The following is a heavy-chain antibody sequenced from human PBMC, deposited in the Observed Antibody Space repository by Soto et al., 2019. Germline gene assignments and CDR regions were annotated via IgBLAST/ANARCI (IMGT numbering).Heavy chain of an antibody. J-gene: IGHJ3*02. CDR2: IIPIFGTA. Sequence: QVQLVQSGAEVKKPGSSVKVSCKASGGTFSSYAISWVRQAPGQGLEWMGGIIPIFGTANYAQKFQGRVAITADKSTRTAYVELSSLRSEDTAVYYCARVPAVSWLSTFDICGQGTMVTVSS. CDR3: ARVPAVSWLSTFDI. D-gene: IGHD6-19*01. CDR1: GGTFSSYA. V-gene: IGHV1-69*06.